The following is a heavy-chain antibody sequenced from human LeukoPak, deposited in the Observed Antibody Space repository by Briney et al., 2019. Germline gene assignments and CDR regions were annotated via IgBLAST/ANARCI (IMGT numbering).Heavy chain of an antibody. J-gene: IGHJ5*02. D-gene: IGHD5-12*01. V-gene: IGHV1-46*01. CDR3: ARGGSGGKDWFDP. CDR2: ITPSGGST. Sequence: GASVKVSCKASGYTFTSYYMHWVRQAPGQGLEWMGIITPSGGSTSYAQKFRGRVTMTTDTSTSTVYMELSSLRSEDTAVYYCARGGSGGKDWFDPWGQGTPVTVSS. CDR1: GYTFTSYY.